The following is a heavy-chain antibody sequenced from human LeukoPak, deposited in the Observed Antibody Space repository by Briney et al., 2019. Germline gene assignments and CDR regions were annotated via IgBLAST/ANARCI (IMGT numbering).Heavy chain of an antibody. Sequence: ASVKVSRKASGYTFTGYYIHWVRQAPGQGLELMGWINPNNGGTNYAQKFQGRVTMTRDTSISTAYVELSRLRSDDTAVYYCARSSRPCSGGSCYLYSYYYHNMDVWGKGTTVTISS. V-gene: IGHV1-2*02. CDR3: ARSSRPCSGGSCYLYSYYYHNMDV. CDR2: INPNNGGT. D-gene: IGHD2-15*01. J-gene: IGHJ6*03. CDR1: GYTFTGYY.